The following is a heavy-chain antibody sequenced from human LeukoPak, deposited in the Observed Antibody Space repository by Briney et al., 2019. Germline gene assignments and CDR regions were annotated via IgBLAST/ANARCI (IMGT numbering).Heavy chain of an antibody. CDR3: ARGLWYFDTRALDY. CDR2: INHSGST. Sequence: SETLSLTCAVYGGSFSGYYWSWIRQPPGKGLEWIGEINHSGSTNYNPSLKSRVTISVDTSKNQFSLKLSSVTAADTAVYYCARGLWYFDTRALDYWGQGTLVTVSS. D-gene: IGHD3-9*01. J-gene: IGHJ4*02. V-gene: IGHV4-34*01. CDR1: GGSFSGYY.